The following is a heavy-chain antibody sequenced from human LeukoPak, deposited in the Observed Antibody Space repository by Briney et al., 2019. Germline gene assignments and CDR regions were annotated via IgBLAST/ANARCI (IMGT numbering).Heavy chain of an antibody. V-gene: IGHV4-59*01. CDR1: GGSISSYY. Sequence: SETLSHTCTVSGGSISSYYWSWIRQPPRKGLEWIGNIYYSGSTNNNPSLKSRVTISVDTSKNQFSLKLSSVTAADTAVYYCARGDTVTPFDYWGQGTLVTVSS. J-gene: IGHJ4*02. CDR2: IYYSGST. CDR3: ARGDTVTPFDY. D-gene: IGHD4-17*01.